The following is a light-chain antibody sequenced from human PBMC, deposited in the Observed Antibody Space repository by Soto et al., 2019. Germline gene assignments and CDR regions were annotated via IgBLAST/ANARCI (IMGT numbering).Light chain of an antibody. V-gene: IGKV1-39*01. CDR3: QQSYTTPLFT. J-gene: IGKJ3*01. CDR2: AAS. Sequence: DIQMTQTPSSRSASVGDRVTMTCRASQSISTNLNWYQVKPGKAPKLLIYAASSLESGVPSRFSGSGSGTDFTLTISSLQPEDFATYYCQQSYTTPLFTFGPGTKVDIK. CDR1: QSISTN.